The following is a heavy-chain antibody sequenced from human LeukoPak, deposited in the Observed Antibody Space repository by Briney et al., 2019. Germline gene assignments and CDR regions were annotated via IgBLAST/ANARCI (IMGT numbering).Heavy chain of an antibody. CDR3: AKGAQYYGSGSHRRGHYFDS. D-gene: IGHD3-10*01. CDR2: IIPIFGTA. Sequence: GASVKVSCKASGGTFSSYAISWVRQAPGQGLEWMGGIIPIFGTANYAQKFQGRVTITADESTSTAYMELSSLRSEDTAVYYCAKGAQYYGSGSHRRGHYFDSWGQGTLVTVSS. V-gene: IGHV1-69*13. CDR1: GGTFSSYA. J-gene: IGHJ4*02.